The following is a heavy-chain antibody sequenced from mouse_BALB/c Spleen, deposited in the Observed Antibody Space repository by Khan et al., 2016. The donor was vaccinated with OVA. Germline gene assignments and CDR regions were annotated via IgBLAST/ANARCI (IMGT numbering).Heavy chain of an antibody. CDR1: GYTFTSYW. Sequence: EVQLQQSGTVLARPGTSVKMSCKASGYTFTSYWMHWVQQRPGQGLEWIGAIYPGNSDTSYNQKFKGKAKLTAVTSPRTAYMERSSLTNEDSAIYYCTRFGYLFAYWGQGTLVTVSA. CDR2: IYPGNSDT. D-gene: IGHD2-2*01. J-gene: IGHJ3*01. V-gene: IGHV1-5*01. CDR3: TRFGYLFAY.